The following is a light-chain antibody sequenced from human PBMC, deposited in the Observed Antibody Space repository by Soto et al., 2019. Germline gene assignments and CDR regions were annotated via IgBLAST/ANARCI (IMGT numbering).Light chain of an antibody. CDR3: QQYSASPKWT. CDR1: QSVSSRY. Sequence: EIVLTQSPGTLSLSPGERATLSCRASQSVSSRYLAWYQQKPGQAPRLLIYGASSRATDIPDRFSGSGSGTDFTLTISGLEPEDFALYYCQQYSASPKWTFGQGTKVDI. V-gene: IGKV3-20*01. CDR2: GAS. J-gene: IGKJ1*01.